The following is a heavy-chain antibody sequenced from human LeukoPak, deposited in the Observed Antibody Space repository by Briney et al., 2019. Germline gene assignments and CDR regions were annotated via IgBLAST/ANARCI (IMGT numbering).Heavy chain of an antibody. CDR2: VYYSGST. Sequence: GSLRLSCAASGFTFDDYGMSWVRQAPGKGLEWIGSVYYSGSTYYNPSLKSRVTISVDTSKNQFSLKLSSVTAADTAVYYCARDPGITMVRENWFDPWGRGTLVTVSS. V-gene: IGHV4-38-2*02. D-gene: IGHD3-10*01. CDR3: ARDPGITMVRENWFDP. J-gene: IGHJ5*02. CDR1: GFTFDDYG.